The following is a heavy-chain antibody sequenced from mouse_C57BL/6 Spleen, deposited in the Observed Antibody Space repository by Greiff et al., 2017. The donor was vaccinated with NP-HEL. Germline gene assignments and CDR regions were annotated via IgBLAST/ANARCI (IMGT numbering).Heavy chain of an antibody. CDR2: IRNKANGYTT. CDR3: ASLLGNYAMDY. Sequence: EVQLVESGGGLVQPGGSLSLSCAASGFTFTDYYMSWVRQPPGKALEWLGFIRNKANGYTTEYSASVKGRFTISRDNSQSILYLQMNALRAEDSATYYCASLLGNYAMDYWGQGTSVTVSS. J-gene: IGHJ4*01. D-gene: IGHD4-1*01. V-gene: IGHV7-3*01. CDR1: GFTFTDYY.